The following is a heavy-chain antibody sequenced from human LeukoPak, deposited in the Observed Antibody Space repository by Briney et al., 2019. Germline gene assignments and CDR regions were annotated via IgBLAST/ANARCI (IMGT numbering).Heavy chain of an antibody. CDR3: ARGYTCGY. CDR1: DFNVGSNS. Sequence: PGGSLRLSCAASDFNVGSNSMSWVRQAPGKGLEWVANIKEDGSEKNYADSVKGRFTISRDNAKNSLYLQMNSLRAEDTAVYYCARGYTCGYWGQGTLIIVSS. J-gene: IGHJ4*02. CDR2: IKEDGSEK. D-gene: IGHD5-18*01. V-gene: IGHV3-7*04.